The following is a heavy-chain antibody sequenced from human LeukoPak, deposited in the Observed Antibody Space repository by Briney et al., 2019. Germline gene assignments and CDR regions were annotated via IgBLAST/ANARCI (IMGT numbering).Heavy chain of an antibody. CDR1: GFTFSSYW. V-gene: IGHV3-7*01. CDR3: ARLGRYYYGSGSYAADYFDY. CDR2: IKQDRSEK. J-gene: IGHJ4*02. Sequence: GGSLRLSCAASGFTFSSYWMSWVRQAPGKGLEWVANIKQDRSEKYYVDSVKGRFTISRDNAKNSLYLQMNSLRAEDTAVYYCARLGRYYYGSGSYAADYFDYWGQGTLVTVSS. D-gene: IGHD3-10*01.